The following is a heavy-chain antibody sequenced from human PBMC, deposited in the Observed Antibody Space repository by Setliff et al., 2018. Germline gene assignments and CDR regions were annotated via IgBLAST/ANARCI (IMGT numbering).Heavy chain of an antibody. J-gene: IGHJ3*02. Sequence: PGGSLRLSCAASGFNFGLYWMHWVRQAPGKGLEWVSSISPRSIYIYYADSVKGRFTISRDNAKNSLYLQMNSLRGEDTAVYYCARAVINDAFDIWGQGTMVTRLL. V-gene: IGHV3-21*01. CDR1: GFNFGLYW. D-gene: IGHD2-21*01. CDR3: ARAVINDAFDI. CDR2: ISPRSIYI.